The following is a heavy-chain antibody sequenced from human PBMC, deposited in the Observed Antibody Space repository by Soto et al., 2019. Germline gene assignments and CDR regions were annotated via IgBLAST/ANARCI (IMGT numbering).Heavy chain of an antibody. D-gene: IGHD2-8*01. V-gene: IGHV4-38-2*01. CDR2: IFHGGNT. CDR1: GFFISSGNY. CDR3: ATARSYGAFDV. J-gene: IGHJ3*01. Sequence: PSETLSLTCAVSGFFISSGNYWGWIRKPPGKGLEWIGSIFHGGNTYYNPSLKSRVTISVDMPKNQFSLKLNSVTAADTAVYYCATARSYGAFDVWAHGTVVTVSS.